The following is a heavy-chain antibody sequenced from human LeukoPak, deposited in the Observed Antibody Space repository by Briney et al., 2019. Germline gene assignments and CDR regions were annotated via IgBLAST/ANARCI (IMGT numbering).Heavy chain of an antibody. V-gene: IGHV4-59*12. D-gene: IGHD6-13*01. Sequence: SETLSLTCTVSGGSISSYYWSWIRQPPGKGLEWIGYIYYSGSTNYNPSLKSRVTISVDTSKNQFSLKLSSVTAADTAVYYCARVIRRQQLVENWFDPWGQGTLVTVSS. CDR3: ARVIRRQQLVENWFDP. J-gene: IGHJ5*02. CDR2: IYYSGST. CDR1: GGSISSYY.